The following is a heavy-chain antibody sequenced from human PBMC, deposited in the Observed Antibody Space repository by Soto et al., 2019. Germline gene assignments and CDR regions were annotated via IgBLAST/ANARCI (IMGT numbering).Heavy chain of an antibody. D-gene: IGHD6-13*01. CDR1: GFTFSSYA. CDR3: AGDSSSGDY. V-gene: IGHV3-30-3*01. CDR2: ISYDGSNK. J-gene: IGHJ4*02. Sequence: QAQLVESGGGVVQPGRSLRLSCAASGFTFSSYAMHWVRQAPGKGLEWVAVISYDGSNKYYADSVKGRFTISRDNSKNTLYLQMNSLRAEDTAVYYCAGDSSSGDYWGQGTLVTVSS.